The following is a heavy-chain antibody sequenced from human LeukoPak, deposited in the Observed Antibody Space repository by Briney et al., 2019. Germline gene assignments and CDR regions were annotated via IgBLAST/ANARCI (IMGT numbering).Heavy chain of an antibody. CDR2: INPNSGGT. Sequence: ASVKVSCKASGYTFTGYYMHWVRQAPGQGLEWMGWINPNSGGTNYAQKFQGRVTMTRDTSITTAYMELSSLRSDDTAMYYCTRALGSDYWGQGTLVTVSS. CDR1: GYTFTGYY. V-gene: IGHV1-2*02. CDR3: TRALGSDY. D-gene: IGHD1-26*01. J-gene: IGHJ4*02.